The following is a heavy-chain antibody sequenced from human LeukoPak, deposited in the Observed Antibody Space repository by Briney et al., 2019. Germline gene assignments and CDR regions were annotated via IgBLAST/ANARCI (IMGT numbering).Heavy chain of an antibody. CDR3: ARDLGTWFGELDASVPPYWFDP. J-gene: IGHJ5*02. CDR1: GYTFTSYG. Sequence: ASVKVSCKASGYTFTSYGISWVRQAPGQGLEWMGWISAYNGNTNYAQKLQGRVTMTTDTSTSTAYMELRSLRSDDTAVYYCARDLGTWFGELDASVPPYWFDPCGQGTLVTVSS. CDR2: ISAYNGNT. V-gene: IGHV1-18*01. D-gene: IGHD3-10*01.